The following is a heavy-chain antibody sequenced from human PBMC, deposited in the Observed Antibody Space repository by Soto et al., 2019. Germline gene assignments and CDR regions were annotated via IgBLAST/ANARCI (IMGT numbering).Heavy chain of an antibody. V-gene: IGHV1-18*01. CDR2: ISAYNGNT. CDR3: TRGDYYFDY. Sequence: ASVKVSCKSSGHPFTSYDINWVRQAPGQGLEWMGWISAYNGNTNYAQKLQGRVTMTTDTSTRTAYMELRSLRSDDTAVYYCTRGDYYFDYWGQGTLVTVSS. CDR1: GHPFTSYD. J-gene: IGHJ4*02. D-gene: IGHD3-3*01.